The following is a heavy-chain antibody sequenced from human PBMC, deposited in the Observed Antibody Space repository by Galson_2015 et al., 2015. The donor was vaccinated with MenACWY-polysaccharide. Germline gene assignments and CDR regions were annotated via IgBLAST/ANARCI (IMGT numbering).Heavy chain of an antibody. Sequence: SLRLSCAVSGFTFSNYWMTWVRQAPGKGLEWVANIKKDGSEKYYVGSVKGRFTISRDNALYLQMNSLRAEDTAVYFCARGHYGMDVWGQGTTVTVSS. V-gene: IGHV3-7*01. CDR3: ARGHYGMDV. CDR2: IKKDGSEK. CDR1: GFTFSNYW. J-gene: IGHJ6*02.